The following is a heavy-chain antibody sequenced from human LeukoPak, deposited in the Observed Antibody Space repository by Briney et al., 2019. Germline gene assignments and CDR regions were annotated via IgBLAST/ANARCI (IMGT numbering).Heavy chain of an antibody. V-gene: IGHV3-7*04. D-gene: IGHD3-22*01. Sequence: GGSLRLSCAASGFTFSSYWMSWVRQAPGKGLEWVANIKQDGSEKYYVDSVKGRFTISRDNAKNSLYLQMNSLRADDTAVYYCARGIWDYYDGSATNTHDAFDIWGQGTMVTVSS. CDR3: ARGIWDYYDGSATNTHDAFDI. J-gene: IGHJ3*02. CDR2: IKQDGSEK. CDR1: GFTFSSYW.